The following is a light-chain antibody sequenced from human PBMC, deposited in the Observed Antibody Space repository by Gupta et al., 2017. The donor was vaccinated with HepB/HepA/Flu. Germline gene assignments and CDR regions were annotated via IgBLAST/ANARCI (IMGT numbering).Light chain of an antibody. V-gene: IGKV1-39*01. CDR2: AAS. Sequence: DIQMTQSPSSLSAPVGDRVTITCRASQSISSYLNWYQQKPGKAPKLLIYAASSLQSGVPSRFSGSGSGTDFTLTISSLQPEDFATYYCQHSYSTPFGTFGPGTKVDIK. J-gene: IGKJ3*01. CDR1: QSISSY. CDR3: QHSYSTPFGT.